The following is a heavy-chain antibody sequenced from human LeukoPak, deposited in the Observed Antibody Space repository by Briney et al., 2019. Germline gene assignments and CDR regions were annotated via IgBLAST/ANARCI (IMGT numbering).Heavy chain of an antibody. CDR2: ISGSGGST. CDR3: AKDIVRGAVGATREDY. CDR1: GFTFSSYA. D-gene: IGHD1-26*01. V-gene: IGHV3-23*01. J-gene: IGHJ4*02. Sequence: GGSLRLSCAASGFTFSSYAMSWVRQAPGKGLEWVSAISGSGGSTYYADSVKGRFTISRDNSKNTLYLQMNSLRAEDTAVYYCAKDIVRGAVGATREDYWGQGTLVTVSS.